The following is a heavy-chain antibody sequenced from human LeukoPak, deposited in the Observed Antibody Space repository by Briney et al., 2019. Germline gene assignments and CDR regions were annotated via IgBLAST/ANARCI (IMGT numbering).Heavy chain of an antibody. J-gene: IGHJ4*02. D-gene: IGHD3-16*01. CDR3: AKGSSAGGPARQKQKYYFDY. Sequence: ASVKVSCKASGYTFTSYGISWVRQAPGQGLEWMGWISAYNGNTNYAQKLQGRVTMTTDTSTSTAYMELRSLRSDDTAVYYCAKGSSAGGPARQKQKYYFDYWGQGTLVTVSS. V-gene: IGHV1-18*01. CDR1: GYTFTSYG. CDR2: ISAYNGNT.